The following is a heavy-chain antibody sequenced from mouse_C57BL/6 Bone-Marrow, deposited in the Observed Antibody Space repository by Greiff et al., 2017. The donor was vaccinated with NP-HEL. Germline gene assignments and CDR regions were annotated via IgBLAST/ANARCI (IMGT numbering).Heavy chain of an antibody. Sequence: QVQLQQPGAELVRPGASVTLSCKASGYTFTDYEMHWVKQTPVHGLEWIGAIDPETGGTAYNQKFKGKAILTADKSSSTAYMELRSLTSEDSAVYYCTRCYYGSSYGWYFDVWGTGTTVTVSS. J-gene: IGHJ1*03. CDR2: IDPETGGT. CDR1: GYTFTDYE. CDR3: TRCYYGSSYGWYFDV. V-gene: IGHV1-15*01. D-gene: IGHD1-1*01.